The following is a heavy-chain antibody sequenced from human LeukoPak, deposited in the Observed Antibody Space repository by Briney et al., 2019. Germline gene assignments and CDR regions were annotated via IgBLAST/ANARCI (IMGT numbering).Heavy chain of an antibody. CDR3: AKAVQLWFYYFDY. J-gene: IGHJ4*02. V-gene: IGHV3-9*01. D-gene: IGHD5-18*01. Sequence: QPGGSLRLSCAASGFTFDDYAMHWVRQAPGKGLEWVSGISWNSGSIGYADSVKGRFTISRDNAKNSLYLQMNSLRAEDTALYYCAKAVQLWFYYFDYWGQGTLVTVSS. CDR2: ISWNSGSI. CDR1: GFTFDDYA.